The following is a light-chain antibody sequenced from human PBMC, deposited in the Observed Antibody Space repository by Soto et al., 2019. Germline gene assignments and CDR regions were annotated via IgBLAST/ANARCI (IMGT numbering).Light chain of an antibody. J-gene: IGLJ1*01. CDR1: SSDVGGYNS. CDR3: TSYAGGNKV. V-gene: IGLV2-8*01. CDR2: EVN. Sequence: QSALTQPPSASGSPGQSVAISCTGTSSDVGGYNSVSWYQQHPGRAPKLIISEVNKRPSGVPDRFSGSKSGNTASLTVSGLQTEDEADYYCTSYAGGNKVFGTGTKRTVL.